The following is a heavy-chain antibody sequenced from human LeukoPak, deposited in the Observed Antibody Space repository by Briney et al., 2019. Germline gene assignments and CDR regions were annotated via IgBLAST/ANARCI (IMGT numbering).Heavy chain of an antibody. Sequence: ASVKVSCKASGYTFTSYGISWVRKAPGQGLEWMGGFIPIFGTANYAQKFQGRVTITADESTSTAYMELSSLRSEDTAVYYCGAYGDYDYYYYGMDVWGQGTTVTVSS. V-gene: IGHV1-69*13. CDR2: FIPIFGTA. CDR1: GYTFTSYG. J-gene: IGHJ6*02. D-gene: IGHD4-17*01. CDR3: GAYGDYDYYYYGMDV.